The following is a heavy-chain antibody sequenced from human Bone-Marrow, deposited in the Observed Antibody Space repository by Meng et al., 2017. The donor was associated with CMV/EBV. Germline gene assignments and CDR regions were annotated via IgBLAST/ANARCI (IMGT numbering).Heavy chain of an antibody. CDR1: GGTFSSYT. CDR2: IIPILGIA. CDR3: ARCGLRSSTSCYSEFDY. J-gene: IGHJ4*02. V-gene: IGHV1-69*02. Sequence: SVKVSCKASGGTFSSYTISWVRQAPGQELEWMGRIIPILGIANYAQKFQGRVTITADKSTSTAYMELSSLRSEDTAVYYCARCGLRSSTSCYSEFDYWGQGTLVTVSS. D-gene: IGHD2-2*02.